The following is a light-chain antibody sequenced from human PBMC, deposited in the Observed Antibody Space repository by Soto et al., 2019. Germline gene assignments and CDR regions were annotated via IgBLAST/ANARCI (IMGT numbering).Light chain of an antibody. CDR1: SSDVGGYNY. Sequence: QLVLTQPPSASGSPGQSVAISCTGTSSDVGGYNYVSWYQQHPGKAPKLMIYEVNKRPSGVPDRFSGSKSGNTASLTVSGLQAEDEADYYCSSYAGSSNVFGTGTKVTV. V-gene: IGLV2-8*01. CDR2: EVN. CDR3: SSYAGSSNV. J-gene: IGLJ1*01.